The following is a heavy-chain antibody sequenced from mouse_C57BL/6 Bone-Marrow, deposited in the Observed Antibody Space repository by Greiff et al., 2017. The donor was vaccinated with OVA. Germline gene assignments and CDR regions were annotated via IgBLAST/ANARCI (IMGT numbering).Heavy chain of an antibody. CDR3: ARDAWFAD. Sequence: EVKVVESGGGLVQSGRSLRLSCATSGFTFSDFYMEWVRQAPGKGLEWIAASRNKANDYTTEYSASVKGRFIVSRDTSQSILYLQMNALRAEDTAIYYCARDAWFADWGQGTLVTVSA. J-gene: IGHJ3*01. V-gene: IGHV7-1*01. CDR2: SRNKANDYTT. CDR1: GFTFSDFY.